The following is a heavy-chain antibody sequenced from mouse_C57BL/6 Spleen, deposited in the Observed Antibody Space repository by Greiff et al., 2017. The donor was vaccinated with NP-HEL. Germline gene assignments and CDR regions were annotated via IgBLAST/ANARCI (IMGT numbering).Heavy chain of an antibody. D-gene: IGHD2-2*01. CDR3: TYMVTTEWFAY. V-gene: IGHV14-1*01. Sequence: VQLKQSGAELVRPGASVKLSCTASGFNITDYYMHWVKQRPEQGLEWIGRIDPEDGDTEYAPKFQGKATMTADTSSNTAYLQLSSLTSEDTAVYYCTYMVTTEWFAYWGQGTLVTVSA. CDR2: IDPEDGDT. CDR1: GFNITDYY. J-gene: IGHJ3*01.